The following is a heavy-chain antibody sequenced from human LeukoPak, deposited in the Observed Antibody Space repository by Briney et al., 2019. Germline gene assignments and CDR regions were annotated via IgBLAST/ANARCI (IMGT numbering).Heavy chain of an antibody. CDR1: GYSISSGYY. Sequence: PSETLSLTCTVSGYSISSGYYWGWIRQPPGKGLEWIGSIYHSGSTYYNPSLKSRVTISVDTSKNQFFLKLSSVTAADTAVYYCARGPGWFGETRFDYWGQGTLVTVSS. D-gene: IGHD3-10*01. CDR2: IYHSGST. V-gene: IGHV4-38-2*02. CDR3: ARGPGWFGETRFDY. J-gene: IGHJ4*02.